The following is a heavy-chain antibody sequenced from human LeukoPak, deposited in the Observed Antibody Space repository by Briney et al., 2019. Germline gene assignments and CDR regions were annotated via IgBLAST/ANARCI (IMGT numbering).Heavy chain of an antibody. J-gene: IGHJ3*02. CDR3: AREGRPNAFDI. CDR2: TNQDGRDK. CDR1: GFTFSSFW. Sequence: GGSLRLSCAASGFTFSSFWMSWVRQAPGKGPERVANTNQDGRDKFYVDSVKGRFTMSRDNAKNSLYLQMNSLRAEDTAVYYCAREGRPNAFDIWGQGTMVTVSS. V-gene: IGHV3-7*01.